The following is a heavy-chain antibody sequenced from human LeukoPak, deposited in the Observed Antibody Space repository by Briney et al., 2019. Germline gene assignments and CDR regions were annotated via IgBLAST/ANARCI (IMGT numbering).Heavy chain of an antibody. J-gene: IGHJ4*02. V-gene: IGHV1-24*01. CDR1: GYTLTELS. CDR3: ARTCEKSKSAPLDY. CDR2: FDPEDGET. Sequence: ASVKVSCKVSGYTLTELSMHWVRQAPGKGLEWMGGFDPEDGETIYAQKFQGRVTMTEDTSTDTAYMELSSLRSEDTAVYYCARTCEKSKSAPLDYWGQGTLVTVSS. D-gene: IGHD1-14*01.